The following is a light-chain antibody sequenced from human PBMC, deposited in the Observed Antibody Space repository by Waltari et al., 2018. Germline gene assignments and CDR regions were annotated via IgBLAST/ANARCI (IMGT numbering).Light chain of an antibody. Sequence: SYELTQPPSLSVSPGQTASITCSGLGDKYACSYQQRPGQSTVLVMFQDRKRPAGIPERFSGLNSGNKATLSISGTQAMDEAEYDCQAGDRSTVVFGGCTRLTVL. CDR1: GDKY. V-gene: IGLV3-1*01. CDR2: QDR. J-gene: IGLJ2*01. CDR3: QAGDRSTVV.